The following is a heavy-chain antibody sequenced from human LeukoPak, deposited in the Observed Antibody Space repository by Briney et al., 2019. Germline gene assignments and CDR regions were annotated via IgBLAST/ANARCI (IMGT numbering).Heavy chain of an antibody. J-gene: IGHJ3*02. D-gene: IGHD3-10*01. V-gene: IGHV3-7*01. CDR1: GFTFSSYW. CDR3: ARGKTPVYYYGSGSHDAFDI. CDR2: IKQDGSEK. Sequence: PGGSLRLSCAASGFTFSSYWMSWVRQAPGKGLEWVANIKQDGSEKYYVDSVKGRFTISRDNAKNSLYLQMNSLRAEDTAVYYCARGKTPVYYYGSGSHDAFDIWGQGTMVTVSS.